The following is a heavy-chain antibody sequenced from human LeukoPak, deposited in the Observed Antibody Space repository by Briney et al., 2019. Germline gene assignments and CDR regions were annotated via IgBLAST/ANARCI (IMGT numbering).Heavy chain of an antibody. J-gene: IGHJ4*02. D-gene: IGHD5/OR15-5a*01. Sequence: GGSLRLSCAASGFTFDDYGMSWVRQAPGKGLEWVSGINWNGGSTGYADSVTGRFTISRDNAKNSLYLQMNSLRAEDTALYYCARVRLPSYYFDYWGQGTLVTVSS. V-gene: IGHV3-20*04. CDR2: INWNGGST. CDR3: ARVRLPSYYFDY. CDR1: GFTFDDYG.